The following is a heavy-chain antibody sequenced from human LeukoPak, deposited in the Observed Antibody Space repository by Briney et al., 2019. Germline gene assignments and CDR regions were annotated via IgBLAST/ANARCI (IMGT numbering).Heavy chain of an antibody. CDR2: INHSGST. Sequence: SSETLSLTCAVYGGSFSGYYWSWIRQPPGKGLEWIGEINHSGSTNYNPSLKSRVTISVDTSKNQFSLKLSSVTAADTAVYYCARDRRRAFDPWGQGTLVTVSS. D-gene: IGHD1-26*01. J-gene: IGHJ5*02. CDR1: GGSFSGYY. V-gene: IGHV4-34*01. CDR3: ARDRRRAFDP.